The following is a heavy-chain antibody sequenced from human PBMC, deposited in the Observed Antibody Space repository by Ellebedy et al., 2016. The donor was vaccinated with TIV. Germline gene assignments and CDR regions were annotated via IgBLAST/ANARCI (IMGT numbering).Heavy chain of an antibody. CDR2: IIPIFGTA. J-gene: IGHJ6*02. Sequence: SVKVSXXASGGTFSSYAISWVRQAPGQGLEWMGGIIPIFGTANYAQKFQGRVTITADESTSTAYMELSSLRSEDTAVYYCARVRGNGDYVYYYYGMDVWGQGTTVTVSS. CDR1: GGTFSSYA. D-gene: IGHD4-17*01. V-gene: IGHV1-69*13. CDR3: ARVRGNGDYVYYYYGMDV.